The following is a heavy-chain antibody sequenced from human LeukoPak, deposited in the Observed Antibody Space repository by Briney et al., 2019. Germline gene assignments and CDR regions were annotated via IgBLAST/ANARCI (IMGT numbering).Heavy chain of an antibody. J-gene: IGHJ4*02. D-gene: IGHD2-15*01. CDR1: GGSFSGYY. CDR2: INHSGST. Sequence: SETLSLTCAVSGGSFSGYYWSWIRQPPGKGLEWIGEINHSGSTNYNPSLKSRVTISVDTSKNQFSLKLSSVTAADTAVYYCARGPIVVVAATWDYWGQGTLVTVSS. V-gene: IGHV4-34*01. CDR3: ARGPIVVVAATWDY.